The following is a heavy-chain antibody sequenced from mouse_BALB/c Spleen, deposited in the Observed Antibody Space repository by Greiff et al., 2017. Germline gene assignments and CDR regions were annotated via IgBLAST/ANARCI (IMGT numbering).Heavy chain of an antibody. J-gene: IGHJ1*01. CDR3: AREITGWYFDV. CDR1: GYSITSDYA. CDR2: ISYSGST. V-gene: IGHV3-2*02. D-gene: IGHD2-4*01. Sequence: ESGPGLVKPSQSLSLTCTVTGYSITSDYAWNWIRQFPGNKLEWMGYISYSGSTSYNPSLKSRISITRDTSKNQFFLQLNSVTTEDTATYYCAREITGWYFDVWGAGTTVTVSS.